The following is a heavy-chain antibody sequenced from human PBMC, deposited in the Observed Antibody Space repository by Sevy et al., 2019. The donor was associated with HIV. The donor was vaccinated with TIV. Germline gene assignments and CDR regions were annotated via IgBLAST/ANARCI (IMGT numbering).Heavy chain of an antibody. CDR3: ARDEYSYASGFDY. CDR2: ISSGGDYI. V-gene: IGHV3-21*01. Sequence: GVYLRLSCAASGFTFSSYIMNWVRQAPGMGLEWVSSISSGGDYIYYTNSVKGRFTIPRDKAKNSLYLHMNRLRAEETAVYYCARDEYSYASGFDYWGQGTLVTVSS. CDR1: GFTFSSYI. D-gene: IGHD5-18*01. J-gene: IGHJ4*02.